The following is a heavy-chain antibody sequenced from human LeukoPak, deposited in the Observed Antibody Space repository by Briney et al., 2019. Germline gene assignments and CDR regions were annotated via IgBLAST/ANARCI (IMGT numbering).Heavy chain of an antibody. CDR2: IYSGVST. Sequence: GGSLRLSYAASGFTVSSNYMSWVRQAPGKGLEWVSVIYSGVSTYYADSVKGRFTISRDNSTNTLYLQMNSLRAEDTAVYYCARAELRLGELSSFDYCGQGTLVTVSS. V-gene: IGHV3-53*01. J-gene: IGHJ4*02. CDR1: GFTVSSNY. D-gene: IGHD3-16*02. CDR3: ARAELRLGELSSFDY.